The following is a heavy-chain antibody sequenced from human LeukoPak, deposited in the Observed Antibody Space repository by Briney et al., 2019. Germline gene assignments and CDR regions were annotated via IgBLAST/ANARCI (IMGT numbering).Heavy chain of an antibody. CDR1: GFTFSSYA. CDR2: ISYDGSNK. D-gene: IGHD6-13*01. Sequence: QTGGSPRLSCAASGFTFSSYAMHWVRQAPGKGLEWVAVISYDGSNKYYADSVKGRFTISRDNSKNTLYLQMNSLRAEDTAVYYCARDSPYSSSWYAIDYWGQGTLVTVSS. CDR3: ARDSPYSSSWYAIDY. J-gene: IGHJ4*02. V-gene: IGHV3-30-3*01.